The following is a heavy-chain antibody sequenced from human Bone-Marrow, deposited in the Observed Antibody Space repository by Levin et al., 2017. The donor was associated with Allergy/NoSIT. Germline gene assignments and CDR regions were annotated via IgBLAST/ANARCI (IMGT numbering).Heavy chain of an antibody. J-gene: IGHJ6*03. CDR2: ISWDATIT. CDR1: GFNFDDYT. D-gene: IGHD1-1*01. Sequence: GGSLRLSCATSGFNFDDYTMHWVRQPPGKGLEWVALISWDATITNYANSVKGRFTISRDNDKSSLYLQMNSLRPEDTALYYCAKDAKYGTGYYFYMDVWGKGTTVTVPS. CDR3: AKDAKYGTGYYFYMDV. V-gene: IGHV3-43*01.